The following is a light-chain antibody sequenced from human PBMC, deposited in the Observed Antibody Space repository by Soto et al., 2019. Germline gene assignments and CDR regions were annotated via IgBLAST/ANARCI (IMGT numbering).Light chain of an antibody. J-gene: IGKJ1*01. Sequence: EIVLKQSPGTLSLSPGERATLSCRASQSVSSSYLAWYQQKPGQAPRLLIYGASSRATGIPDRFSGSGSGTDFTLTISRLEPEDFATYYCQHYNNYSEAFGQGTKVDIK. CDR2: GAS. CDR1: QSVSSSY. V-gene: IGKV3-20*01. CDR3: QHYNNYSEA.